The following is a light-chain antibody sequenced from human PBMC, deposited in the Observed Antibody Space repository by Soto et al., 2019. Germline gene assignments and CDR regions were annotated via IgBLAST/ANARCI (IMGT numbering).Light chain of an antibody. CDR3: QQYNNWPRT. CDR2: GAS. V-gene: IGKV3-15*01. Sequence: EIVMTQSPATLSVSPGERATLSCRASQSVSSSLAWYQQKPGQAPRLLMYGASTRATGIPARFSGSGSGTEFTLTISSLQSEDFAVYYCQQYNNWPRTFGQGTKVEIK. J-gene: IGKJ1*01. CDR1: QSVSSS.